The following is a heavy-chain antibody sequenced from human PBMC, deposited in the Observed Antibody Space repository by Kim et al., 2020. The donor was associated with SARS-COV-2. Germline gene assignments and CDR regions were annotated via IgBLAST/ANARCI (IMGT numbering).Heavy chain of an antibody. V-gene: IGHV3-23*01. J-gene: IGHJ3*02. D-gene: IGHD6-13*01. CDR2: ITSAGYA. CDR1: GSTFSTYV. CDR3: AKVLQAGYIFDI. Sequence: GGSLRLSCAASGSTFSTYVMNWVRLTPGKGLEWVSGITSAGYAHYSDSVTGRFIISRDNSKNTLHLQMNSLRVEDTAVYYCAKVLQAGYIFDIWGQGTKV.